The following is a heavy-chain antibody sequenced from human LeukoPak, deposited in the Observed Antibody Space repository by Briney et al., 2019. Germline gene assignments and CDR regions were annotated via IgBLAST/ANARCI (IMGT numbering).Heavy chain of an antibody. Sequence: SETLSLTCAVSGGSISSGSYYWGWIRQPPGQGLEWSGSIYYSGSTYYNPSLKSRVTISVHTSKNQFSLKRSSVTAADTAVYYCARSGSGTYYSGTFDYWGQGTLVTVSS. J-gene: IGHJ4*02. CDR3: ARSGSGTYYSGTFDY. V-gene: IGHV4-39*01. CDR1: GGSISSGSYY. CDR2: IYYSGST. D-gene: IGHD3-10*01.